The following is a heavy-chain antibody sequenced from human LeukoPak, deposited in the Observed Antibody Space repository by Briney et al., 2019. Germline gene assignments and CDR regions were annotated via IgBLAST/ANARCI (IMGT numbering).Heavy chain of an antibody. CDR1: GFTFSSYW. Sequence: GGSLRLSCAASGFTFSSYWMSWVRQAPGKGLEWVANIKQDGSEKYYVDSVKGRFTISRDKSKNTLYLQMTSLRAEDTAIYYCVKDGGGSFSTTYDYWSQGTLVTVSS. CDR2: IKQDGSEK. J-gene: IGHJ4*02. CDR3: VKDGGGSFSTTYDY. D-gene: IGHD2-15*01. V-gene: IGHV3-7*01.